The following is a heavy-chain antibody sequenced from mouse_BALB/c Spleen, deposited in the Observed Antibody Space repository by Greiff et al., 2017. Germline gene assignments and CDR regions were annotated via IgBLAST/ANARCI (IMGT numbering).Heavy chain of an antibody. Sequence: QVQLKESGPGLVAPSQSLSITCTVSGFSLTSYGVHWVRQPPGKGLEWLGVIWAGGSTNYNSALMSRLSISKDNSKSQVFLKMNSLQTDDTAMYYCAGYGGSTTVVAPAMDYWGQGTSVTVSS. V-gene: IGHV2-9*02. CDR1: GFSLTSYG. D-gene: IGHD1-1*01. J-gene: IGHJ4*01. CDR2: IWAGGST. CDR3: AGYGGSTTVVAPAMDY.